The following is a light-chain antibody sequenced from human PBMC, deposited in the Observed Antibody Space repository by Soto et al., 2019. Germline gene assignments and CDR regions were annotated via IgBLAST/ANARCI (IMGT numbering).Light chain of an antibody. Sequence: QSALTQPASVSGSPGQSITISCTGTSSDVGTYNLVSWYQHYPGKAPKLMIYEGSKRPSGVSNRFSGSKSGNTASLTISGLQAEDEADYYCCSYAGSRTVVFGGGTQLTVL. CDR2: EGS. V-gene: IGLV2-23*01. CDR3: CSYAGSRTVV. CDR1: SSDVGTYNL. J-gene: IGLJ2*01.